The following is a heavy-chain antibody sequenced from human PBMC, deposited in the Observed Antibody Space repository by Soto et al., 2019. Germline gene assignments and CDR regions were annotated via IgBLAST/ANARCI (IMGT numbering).Heavy chain of an antibody. D-gene: IGHD5-12*01. CDR2: MNKDGRNR. CDR1: GFAFSQYW. J-gene: IGHJ4*02. CDR3: ARDMVLSGYSSEFDY. Sequence: EVQFVESGGDLVQPGGSLRLSCAASGFAFSQYWINWVRQSPGKGLEWVAIMNKDGRNRSYGASVMGRFTISRENGKNSLYLQMNSLSDDDTAVYFCARDMVLSGYSSEFDYWCLGTRVTVTS. V-gene: IGHV3-7*01.